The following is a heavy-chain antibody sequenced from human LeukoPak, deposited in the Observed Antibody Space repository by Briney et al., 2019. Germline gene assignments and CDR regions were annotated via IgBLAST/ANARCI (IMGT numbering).Heavy chain of an antibody. D-gene: IGHD3-10*01. CDR3: AREGRYYGSGSHRDGFDI. V-gene: IGHV3-7*01. J-gene: IGHJ3*02. Sequence: GGSLRLSCAASGFTFSSYWMSWVRQAPGKGLEWVANIKHDGSVQYCVDSVKGRFTISRDNAKSSLYLQMNSLTAEDTAVYYCAREGRYYGSGSHRDGFDIWGKGTMVTVSS. CDR2: IKHDGSVQ. CDR1: GFTFSSYW.